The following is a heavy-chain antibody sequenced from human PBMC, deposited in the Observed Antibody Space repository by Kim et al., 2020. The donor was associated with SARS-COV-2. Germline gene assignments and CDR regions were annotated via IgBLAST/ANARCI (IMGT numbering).Heavy chain of an antibody. V-gene: IGHV4-4*07. J-gene: IGHJ4*02. CDR1: GGSINNYY. D-gene: IGHD6-19*01. CDR2: IYASGTT. Sequence: SETPSLTCTVSGGSINNYYWSWIRQPAGKGLEWIGRIYASGTTNYNPSLKSRVTMSVDTSKNQFSLNLSSVTAADTAVYYCARGGGYSSGKAKFDYWGQGTLVTASS. CDR3: ARGGGYSSGKAKFDY.